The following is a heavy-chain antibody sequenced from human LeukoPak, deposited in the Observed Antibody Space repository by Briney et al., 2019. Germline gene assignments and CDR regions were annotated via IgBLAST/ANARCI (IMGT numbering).Heavy chain of an antibody. J-gene: IGHJ3*02. Sequence: PSETLSLTCTVSGGSITTDHWNWIRQPPGKGLEWIGCIYYSGRTYYNPSLERRVTISVDMSKSQFSLRLTSVTAADTALYYCARKNDFEIWGQGTLVTVSS. CDR3: ARKNDFEI. CDR2: IYYSGRT. D-gene: IGHD2/OR15-2a*01. CDR1: GGSITTDH. V-gene: IGHV4-59*01.